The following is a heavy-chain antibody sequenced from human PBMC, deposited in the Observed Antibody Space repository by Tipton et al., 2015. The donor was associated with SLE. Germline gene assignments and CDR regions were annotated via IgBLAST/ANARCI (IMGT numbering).Heavy chain of an antibody. CDR3: ARDKYRYDATGYHLLGHFDF. Sequence: TLSLTCDVSGGSISSGNWWTWVRQPPGKGLEWIGEIYHSGNVNYKASLRSRVTILVDTSKNQFSLKLSSVTAADTAVYYCARDKYRYDATGYHLLGHFDFWGQGTLVTVSS. D-gene: IGHD3-22*01. CDR2: IYHSGNV. CDR1: GGSISSGNW. J-gene: IGHJ4*02. V-gene: IGHV4/OR15-8*01.